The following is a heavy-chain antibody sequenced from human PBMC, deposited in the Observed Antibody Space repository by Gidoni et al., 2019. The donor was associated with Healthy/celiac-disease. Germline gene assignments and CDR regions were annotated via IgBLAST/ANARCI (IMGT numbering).Heavy chain of an antibody. J-gene: IGHJ5*02. CDR3: AREMGSGWYGGWFDP. Sequence: QVQLQESGPGLVKPSQTLSLTCTVSGGSISSGSYYWSWIRQPAGKGLGWIGRIYTSGSTNYNPSLKSRVTISVDTSKNQFSRKLSSVTAADTAVYYCAREMGSGWYGGWFDPWGQGTLVTVSS. CDR1: GGSISSGSYY. D-gene: IGHD6-19*01. V-gene: IGHV4-61*02. CDR2: IYTSGST.